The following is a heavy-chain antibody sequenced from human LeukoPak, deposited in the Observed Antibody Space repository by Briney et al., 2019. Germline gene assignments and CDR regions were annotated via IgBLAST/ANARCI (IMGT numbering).Heavy chain of an antibody. CDR3: TRVGYSVGWFDY. Sequence: GSLTLSCVVSGLPSSIYSMTWVRQSQGKGREWVGNIKQIFSKESYVEKVKGRFTITRDNAKNSVYLQMSSLRAEDTAIYYCTRVGYSVGWFDYWGQGTLVTVSS. CDR2: IKQIFSKE. V-gene: IGHV3-7*04. CDR1: GLPSSIYS. J-gene: IGHJ4*02. D-gene: IGHD1-1*01.